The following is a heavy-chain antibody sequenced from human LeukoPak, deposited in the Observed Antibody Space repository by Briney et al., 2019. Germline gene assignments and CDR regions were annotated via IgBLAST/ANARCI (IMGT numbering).Heavy chain of an antibody. J-gene: IGHJ4*02. Sequence: SETLSLTCPVSGGSISNYYYWTWIRQPPGKGLEWIGYVYCTGSTNFNPSLKSRVTMSLDTSRNQFSLKLTSLTAADTAVYYCARGAMATTPFFDYWGQGTLVTVSS. V-gene: IGHV4-59*01. CDR2: VYCTGST. CDR3: ARGAMATTPFFDY. CDR1: GGSISNYY. D-gene: IGHD5-24*01.